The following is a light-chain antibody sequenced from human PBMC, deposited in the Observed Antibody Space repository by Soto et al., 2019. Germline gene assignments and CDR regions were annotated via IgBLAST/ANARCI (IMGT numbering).Light chain of an antibody. CDR2: AVS. Sequence: EIQMTQSTSSLSASVGDRVTITCRASQSISTFSNWYQQKPGQAPKLLIYAVSSLRDGVPSRFSGGGSGTDFTLTISSLQPEDFATYYCQHSYITPYTFGQGTLLEI. CDR3: QHSYITPYT. J-gene: IGKJ5*01. V-gene: IGKV1-39*01. CDR1: QSISTF.